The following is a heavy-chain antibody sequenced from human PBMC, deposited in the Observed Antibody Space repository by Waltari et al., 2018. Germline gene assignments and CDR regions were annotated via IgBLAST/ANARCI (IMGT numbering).Heavy chain of an antibody. D-gene: IGHD2-21*02. V-gene: IGHV1-46*01. CDR1: GYTFPSYY. Sequence: QVPLVQSGAEVKKPGASVKVSCKASGYTFPSYYMHWVRQAPGQGLEWMGIINPSGGSTSYAQKFQGRVTMTRDTSTSTVYMELSSLRSEDTAVYYCASCGGDCFWFDPWGQGTLVTVSS. CDR3: ASCGGDCFWFDP. CDR2: INPSGGST. J-gene: IGHJ5*02.